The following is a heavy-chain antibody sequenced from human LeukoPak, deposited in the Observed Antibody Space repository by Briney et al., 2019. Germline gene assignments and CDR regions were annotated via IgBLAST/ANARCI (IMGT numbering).Heavy chain of an antibody. CDR2: IYYSGST. J-gene: IGHJ1*01. V-gene: IGHV4-59*01. D-gene: IGHD3-22*01. CDR1: GGSISSYY. CDR3: ARGVSYYDSSGYKH. Sequence: SETLSLTCTVSGGSISSYYWSWIRQPPGKGLEWIGYIYYSGSTNYHPSLKSRVTISVDTSKNQFSLKLSSVTAADTAVYYCARGVSYYDSSGYKHWGQGTLVTVSS.